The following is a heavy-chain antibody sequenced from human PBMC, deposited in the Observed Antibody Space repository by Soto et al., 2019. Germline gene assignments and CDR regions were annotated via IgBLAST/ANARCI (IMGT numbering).Heavy chain of an antibody. J-gene: IGHJ4*02. Sequence: EVQLVESGGGLVQPGGSLRLSCAASGFTVSSNYMSWVRQAPGKGLEWVSVIYSGGSTYYADSVKGRFTISRDNSKNTLYLQMNSLRDEDTAVYYCVRIRRGDGYTFGYWGQGTLVTVSS. CDR2: IYSGGST. D-gene: IGHD5-12*01. V-gene: IGHV3-66*01. CDR3: VRIRRGDGYTFGY. CDR1: GFTVSSNY.